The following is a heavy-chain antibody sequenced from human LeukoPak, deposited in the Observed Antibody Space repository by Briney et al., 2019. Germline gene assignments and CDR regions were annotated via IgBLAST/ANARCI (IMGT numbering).Heavy chain of an antibody. D-gene: IGHD2-15*01. CDR1: GVTFSSYG. J-gene: IGHJ4*02. V-gene: IGHV3-30*02. CDR2: IRYDGSNK. CDR3: AKRPFESSGPFDS. Sequence: GGSLRRSCAASGVTFSSYGTHWVRQAPGKGLEWVAFIRYDGSNKYYADSVKGRFTISRDNSKNTLYLQMNSLQSEDTAVYYCAKRPFESSGPFDSWGLGTLVTVSS.